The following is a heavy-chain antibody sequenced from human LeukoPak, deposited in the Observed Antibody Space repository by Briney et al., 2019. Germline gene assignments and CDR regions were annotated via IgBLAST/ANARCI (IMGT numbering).Heavy chain of an antibody. D-gene: IGHD2-2*03. Sequence: PGGSLRLSCAASGFTVSSNYMSWVRQAPGKGLEWVSVIYSGGSTYYADSVKGRSTISRDNSKNTLYLQMNSLRAEDTAVYYCARDGYCSSTSCYSWFDPWGQGTLVTVSS. CDR3: ARDGYCSSTSCYSWFDP. CDR2: IYSGGST. J-gene: IGHJ5*02. V-gene: IGHV3-53*05. CDR1: GFTVSSNY.